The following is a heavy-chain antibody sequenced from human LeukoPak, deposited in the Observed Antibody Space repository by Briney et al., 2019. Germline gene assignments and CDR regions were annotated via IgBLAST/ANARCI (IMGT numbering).Heavy chain of an antibody. CDR1: GFTFSNYG. Sequence: PGGSLRLSCAASGFTFSNYGMHWVRQAPGKGLEWVAFIRYDGTNKYYADSGEGRFTISRDNSKNTLYLQMSSLGAEDTGVYYGARGSSYFGYWGQGTLVTVSS. D-gene: IGHD6-6*01. CDR3: ARGSSYFGY. J-gene: IGHJ4*02. CDR2: IRYDGTNK. V-gene: IGHV3-30*02.